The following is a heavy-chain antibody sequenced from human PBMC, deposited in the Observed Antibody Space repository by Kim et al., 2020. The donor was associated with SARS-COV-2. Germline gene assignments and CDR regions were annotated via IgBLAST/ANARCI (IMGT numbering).Heavy chain of an antibody. D-gene: IGHD6-13*01. CDR2: T. CDR3: ARDPAGSPFDI. V-gene: IGHV4-4*07. Sequence: TNDNPSLKSRVTMSVDTSKNQFSLKLSSVTAADTAVYYCARDPAGSPFDIWGQGTMVTVSS. J-gene: IGHJ3*02.